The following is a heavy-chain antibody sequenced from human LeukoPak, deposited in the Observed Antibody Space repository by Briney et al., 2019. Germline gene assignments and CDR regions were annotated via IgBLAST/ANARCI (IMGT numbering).Heavy chain of an antibody. Sequence: GSLRLSCAASGFTFSNYMMHWVRQAPGKGLVWVSRIKSDGITITYADSVKGRFTISRDNAKNTLYLQMNSLRAEDTAVYYCARDYYASESYYNPSWGQGTLVTVSS. CDR2: IKSDGITI. CDR3: ARDYYASESYYNPS. D-gene: IGHD3-10*01. CDR1: GFTFSNYM. J-gene: IGHJ5*02. V-gene: IGHV3-74*01.